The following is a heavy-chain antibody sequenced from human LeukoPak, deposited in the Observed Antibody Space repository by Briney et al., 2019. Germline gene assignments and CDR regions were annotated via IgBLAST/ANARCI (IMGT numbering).Heavy chain of an antibody. D-gene: IGHD2/OR15-2a*01. V-gene: IGHV3-23*01. J-gene: IGHJ4*02. CDR3: AKISNSDTEDFDY. CDR2: INDNGSTR. CDR1: GFTFSNYA. Sequence: GGSLRLSCGASGFTFSNYAMSWVRQAPGKGLEWVSGINDNGSTRFYAASVKGRFTSSRDNPKNTLYLQMNSLRAEDTAVYYCAKISNSDTEDFDYWGQGTLVTVSS.